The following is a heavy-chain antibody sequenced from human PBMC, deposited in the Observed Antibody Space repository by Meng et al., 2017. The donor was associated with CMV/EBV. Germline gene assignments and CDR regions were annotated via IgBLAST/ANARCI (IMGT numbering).Heavy chain of an antibody. CDR3: ARGTTVGATYAVDY. J-gene: IGHJ4*02. Sequence: GGSISSGGDSWSRIRQQPGKGLEWMGYSYYSGSTYYNPALKSRVTISVDTSKNQFSLKLSSVTAADTAVYYCARGTTVGATYAVDYWGQGTLVTVSS. V-gene: IGHV4-31*02. CDR2: SYYSGST. D-gene: IGHD1-26*01. CDR1: GGSISSGGDS.